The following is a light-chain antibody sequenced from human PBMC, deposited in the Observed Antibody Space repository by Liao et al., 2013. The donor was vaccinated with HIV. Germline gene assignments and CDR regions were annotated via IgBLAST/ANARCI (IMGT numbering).Light chain of an antibody. V-gene: IGLV3-25*03. CDR3: QSADSTGFYVV. Sequence: SYELTQPPSVSVSPGQTARITCSGDALPNQYAYWYQQKPGQAPVLVISKNSERPSGIPERFSGSSSGTTVTLTISAVQAEDEADYYCQSADSTGFYVVFGGGTMLTVL. CDR1: ALPNQY. CDR2: KNS. J-gene: IGLJ2*01.